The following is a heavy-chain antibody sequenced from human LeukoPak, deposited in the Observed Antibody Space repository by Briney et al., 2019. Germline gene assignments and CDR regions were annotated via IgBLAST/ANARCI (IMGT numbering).Heavy chain of an antibody. V-gene: IGHV1-18*01. CDR2: ISAYSGNT. CDR1: GGTFSSYA. D-gene: IGHD3-22*01. Sequence: ASVKVSCKASGGTFSSYAISWVRQAPGQGLEWMGWISAYSGNTNYAQKLQGRVTMTTDTSTSTAYMELRSLRSDGTAVYYCARASDYYDSSEFDYWGQGTLVTVSS. J-gene: IGHJ4*02. CDR3: ARASDYYDSSEFDY.